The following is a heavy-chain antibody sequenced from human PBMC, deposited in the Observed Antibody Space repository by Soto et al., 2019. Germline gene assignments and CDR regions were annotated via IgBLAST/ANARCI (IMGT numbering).Heavy chain of an antibody. Sequence: PSETLSLTCTVSGGSISSSTYYWGWMRQPPGKGLEWIASFFIGGNTYYNPSLKSRVTISVDTSKNQFSLKLSSVTAADTAVYFGASRHGLDIDAYYWGKEILVTVP. CDR1: GGSISSSTYY. J-gene: IGHJ4*02. D-gene: IGHD3-10*01. CDR3: ASRHGLDIDAYY. CDR2: FFIGGNT. V-gene: IGHV4-39*01.